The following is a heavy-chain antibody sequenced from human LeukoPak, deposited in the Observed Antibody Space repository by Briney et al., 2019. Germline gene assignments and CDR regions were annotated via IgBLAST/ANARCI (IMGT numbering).Heavy chain of an antibody. D-gene: IGHD5-18*01. CDR1: GFTVSSNY. V-gene: IGHV3-53*01. J-gene: IGHJ4*02. Sequence: PGGSLRLSCAASGFTVSSNYMSWVRQAPGKGLEWVSVIYSGGSTYYADSVKGRSTISRDNSKNTLYLQMNSLRAEDMAVYYCASTPAGGYSYGYGYWGQGTLVTVSS. CDR2: IYSGGST. CDR3: ASTPAGGYSYGYGY.